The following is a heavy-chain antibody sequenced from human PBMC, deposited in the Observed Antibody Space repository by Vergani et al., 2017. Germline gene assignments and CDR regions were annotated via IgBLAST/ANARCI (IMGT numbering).Heavy chain of an antibody. CDR3: ARWNSGTYYPDRYYYMDV. D-gene: IGHD1-26*01. Sequence: EVQLVQSGAEVKKPGESLKISCKGSGYSFTNYWIGWVRQMPGKGLEWMGIIYPGDSDTRYSPSFQGQVTISADKSISTAYLQWSSLKASDTAMYYCARWNSGTYYPDRYYYMDVWGKGTTVTVSS. V-gene: IGHV5-51*01. J-gene: IGHJ6*03. CDR1: GYSFTNYW. CDR2: IYPGDSDT.